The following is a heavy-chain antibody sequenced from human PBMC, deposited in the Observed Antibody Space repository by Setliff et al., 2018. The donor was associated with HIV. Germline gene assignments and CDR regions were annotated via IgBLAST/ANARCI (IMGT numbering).Heavy chain of an antibody. CDR3: ARQVGNKVLFDS. J-gene: IGHJ4*02. CDR2: IYYSGST. V-gene: IGHV4-39*07. D-gene: IGHD7-27*01. CDR1: GGSISSSNYY. Sequence: TLSLTCTVSGGSISSSNYYWGWIRQPPGKGLEWIGNIYYSGSTNYNPSLKSRVTISVDTSKNQLSLKLSSVTAADTAVYYCARQVGNKVLFDSWGQGTLVTVSS.